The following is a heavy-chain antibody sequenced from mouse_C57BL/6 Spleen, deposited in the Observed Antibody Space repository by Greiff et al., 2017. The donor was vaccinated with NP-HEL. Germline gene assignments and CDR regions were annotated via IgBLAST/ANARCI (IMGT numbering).Heavy chain of an antibody. Sequence: VQLQQPGAELVKPGASVKLSCKASGYTFTSYWMHWVKQRPGQGLEWIGMIHPNSGSTNYNETFKSKATLTVDKSSSTAYMQLSSLTSEDSAVYYCARGTYYSNPYYYAMDYWGQGTSVTVSS. CDR2: IHPNSGST. J-gene: IGHJ4*01. CDR1: GYTFTSYW. CDR3: ARGTYYSNPYYYAMDY. D-gene: IGHD2-5*01. V-gene: IGHV1-64*01.